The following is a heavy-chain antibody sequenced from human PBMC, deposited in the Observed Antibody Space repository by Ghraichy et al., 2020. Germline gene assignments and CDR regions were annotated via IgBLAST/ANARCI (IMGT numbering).Heavy chain of an antibody. CDR1: GYTFTNNY. D-gene: IGHD3-16*01. Sequence: ASVKVSCKASGYTFTNNYIHWVRQAPGEGLEWMGWINPHNGDTNYAQTFQGRVTMTRDTSTNTAYMELSGLRYDDTAVYFCSRRYASSDRFDSWGQGALVTVSS. CDR2: INPHNGDT. V-gene: IGHV1-2*02. CDR3: SRRYASSDRFDS. J-gene: IGHJ5*01.